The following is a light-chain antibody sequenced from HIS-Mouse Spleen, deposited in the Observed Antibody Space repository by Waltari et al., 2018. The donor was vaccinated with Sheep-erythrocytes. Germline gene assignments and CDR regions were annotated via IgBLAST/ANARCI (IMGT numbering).Light chain of an antibody. Sequence: QSALTQPPSVPGSPGHSVTIPCPGPSSDVCRYNYVSWYQQHPGKAPKLMIYDVSKRPSGVPDRFSGSKSGNTASLTISGLQAEDEADYYCCSYAGSYNHVFATGTKVTVL. CDR1: SSDVCRYNY. CDR2: DVS. CDR3: CSYAGSYNHV. J-gene: IGLJ1*01. V-gene: IGLV2-11*01.